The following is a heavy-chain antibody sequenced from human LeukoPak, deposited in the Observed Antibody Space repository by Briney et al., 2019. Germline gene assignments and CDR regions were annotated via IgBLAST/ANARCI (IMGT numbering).Heavy chain of an antibody. V-gene: IGHV4-39*01. Sequence: SETLSLTCTVSGGSISSSSYYWGWIRQPPGKGLEWIGSIYYSGSTYYNPSLKSRVTISVDTSKNQFSLELSSVTAADTAVYYCARIPRIAASGAHYYMDVWGKGTTVTVSS. CDR2: IYYSGST. CDR1: GGSISSSSYY. D-gene: IGHD6-25*01. CDR3: ARIPRIAASGAHYYMDV. J-gene: IGHJ6*03.